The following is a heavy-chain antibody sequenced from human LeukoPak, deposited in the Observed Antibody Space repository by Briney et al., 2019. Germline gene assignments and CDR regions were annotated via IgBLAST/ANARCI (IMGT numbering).Heavy chain of an antibody. J-gene: IGHJ4*02. Sequence: ASVKVSCKASGYTFTSNDINWVRQATGQGLEWMGWMNPNSGNTGYAQKFQGRVTITRNTSISTAYMELSSLRSEDTAVYYCARGRSGYSYGGYYFDYWGQGTLVTVSS. D-gene: IGHD5-18*01. V-gene: IGHV1-8*03. CDR2: MNPNSGNT. CDR3: ARGRSGYSYGGYYFDY. CDR1: GYTFTSND.